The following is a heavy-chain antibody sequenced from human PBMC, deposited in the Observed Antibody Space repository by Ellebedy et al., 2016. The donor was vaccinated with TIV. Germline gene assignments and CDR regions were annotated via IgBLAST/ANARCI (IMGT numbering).Heavy chain of an antibody. CDR1: GGSISSGGYY. D-gene: IGHD3-22*01. CDR3: ARGPYYYDSLGYYYPYFDY. Sequence: SETLSLXCAVSGGSISSGGYYWSWIRQHPGKGLEWIGYIYYSGSTYYNPSLKSRVTISVDTSKNQFSLKLSSVTAADTAVYYCARGPYYYDSLGYYYPYFDYWGQGTLVTVSS. CDR2: IYYSGST. J-gene: IGHJ4*02. V-gene: IGHV4-31*11.